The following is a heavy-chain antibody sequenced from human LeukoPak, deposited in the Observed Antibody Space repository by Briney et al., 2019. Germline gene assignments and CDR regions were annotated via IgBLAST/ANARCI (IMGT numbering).Heavy chain of an antibody. CDR1: GFTFNSYS. CDR2: ISSSGFTI. CDR3: ARDIAVATGYYYHYGMDV. V-gene: IGHV3-48*01. D-gene: IGHD6-19*01. J-gene: IGHJ6*02. Sequence: GGSLRLSCAASGFTFNSYSMNWVRQAPGKGLEWVSYISSSGFTIYYADSVKGRFTISRDNAKNSLYLQMNSLRAEDTAVFYCARDIAVATGYYYHYGMDVWAKGPRSPSL.